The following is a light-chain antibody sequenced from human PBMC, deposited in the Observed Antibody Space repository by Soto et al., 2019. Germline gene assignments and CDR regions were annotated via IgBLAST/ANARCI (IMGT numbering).Light chain of an antibody. Sequence: QSALTQPPSASGSPGQSVAISCTGTASDIGGYTFVSWYQQHPGKATKLLIYDVNKRPSRIPDRFSGSKSGNTASLTGSGLQAEDEADYYCSAHGGTNPYVFGTGTKLTVL. CDR1: ASDIGGYTF. CDR3: SAHGGTNPYV. V-gene: IGLV2-8*01. J-gene: IGLJ1*01. CDR2: DVN.